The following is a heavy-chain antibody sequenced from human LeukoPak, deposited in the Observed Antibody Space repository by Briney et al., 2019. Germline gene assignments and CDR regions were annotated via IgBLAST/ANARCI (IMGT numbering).Heavy chain of an antibody. D-gene: IGHD2-2*01. Sequence: GASVKVSCKASGYTFTGYYMHWVRQAPGQGLEWMGWFSADNRNANYGQKFQGRVTMTTDTSTSTAYMELGSLTSDDTAVYYCAGQLQEGFDYWGQGTLVTVSS. CDR3: AGQLQEGFDY. CDR1: GYTFTGYY. CDR2: FSADNRNA. J-gene: IGHJ4*02. V-gene: IGHV1-18*04.